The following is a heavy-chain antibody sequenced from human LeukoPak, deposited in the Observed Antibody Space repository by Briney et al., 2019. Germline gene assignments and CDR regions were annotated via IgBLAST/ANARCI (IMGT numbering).Heavy chain of an antibody. D-gene: IGHD2-15*01. Sequence: GGSLRLSCAASGFTFSSYGMSWARQAPGKGLEWVSAISGSGGSTYYADSVKGRFTISRDNSKNTLYLQMNSLRAEDTAVYYCAKDRVLGRDHWGQGTLVTVSS. J-gene: IGHJ5*02. CDR2: ISGSGGST. V-gene: IGHV3-23*01. CDR3: AKDRVLGRDH. CDR1: GFTFSSYG.